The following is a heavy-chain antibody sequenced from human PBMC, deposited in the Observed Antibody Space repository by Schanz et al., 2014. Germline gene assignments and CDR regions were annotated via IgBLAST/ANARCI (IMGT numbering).Heavy chain of an antibody. J-gene: IGHJ5*02. CDR2: INPPNGNT. CDR1: GYTLKDHA. D-gene: IGHD6-13*01. Sequence: QVQLVQSGPEVKKPGASVKVSCQASGYTLKDHAMHWVRQAPAQSLEWLGWINPPNGNTQYSPRLNGRVSISSDTAASTVYLHFSSLKSDDTAVYDCARELIAAAESWFDAWGQGTPITVSS. CDR3: ARELIAAAESWFDA. V-gene: IGHV1-3*01.